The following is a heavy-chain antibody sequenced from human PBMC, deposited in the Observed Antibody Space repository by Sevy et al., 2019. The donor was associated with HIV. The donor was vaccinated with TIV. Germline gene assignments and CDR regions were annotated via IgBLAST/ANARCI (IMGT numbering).Heavy chain of an antibody. D-gene: IGHD2-15*01. J-gene: IGHJ4*02. CDR1: GFTFSSYA. V-gene: IGHV3-23*01. CDR3: AKRPVKSWSETFVGPKGGGFDY. Sequence: GGSLRLSCAASGFTFSSYAMSWVRQAPGKGLEWVSAISGSGGSTYYADSVKGGFTISRDNSKNTLYLQMNSLRAEDTALYHCAKRPVKSWSETFVGPKGGGFDYWGQGTLVTRSS. CDR2: ISGSGGST.